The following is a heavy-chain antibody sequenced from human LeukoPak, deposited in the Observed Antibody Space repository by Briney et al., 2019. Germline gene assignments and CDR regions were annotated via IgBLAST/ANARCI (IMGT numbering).Heavy chain of an antibody. V-gene: IGHV1-18*01. CDR1: GYSFTSYG. Sequence: ASVKVSCKASGYSFTSYGISWVRQAPGQGLEWMGWISAYNGNTNYAQKLQGRVTMTTDTSTSTAYMELRSLRSDDTAVYYCARRGSSSSSYYYYGMDVWGQGTTATVSS. CDR2: ISAYNGNT. CDR3: ARRGSSSSSYYYYGMDV. D-gene: IGHD6-6*01. J-gene: IGHJ6*02.